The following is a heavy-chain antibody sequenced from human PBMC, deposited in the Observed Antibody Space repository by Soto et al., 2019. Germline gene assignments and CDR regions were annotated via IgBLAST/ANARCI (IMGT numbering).Heavy chain of an antibody. V-gene: IGHV3-30*18. D-gene: IGHD3-9*01. J-gene: IGHJ6*02. CDR3: AKDTYDILTGYFVYYYYYYGMDV. CDR2: ISYDGSNK. CDR1: GFTFSSYG. Sequence: PGGSLRLSCAASGFTFSSYGMHWVRQAPGKGLEWVAVISYDGSNKYYADSVKGRFTISRDNSKNTLYLQMNSLRAEDTAVYYCAKDTYDILTGYFVYYYYYYGMDVWGQGTTVTVSS.